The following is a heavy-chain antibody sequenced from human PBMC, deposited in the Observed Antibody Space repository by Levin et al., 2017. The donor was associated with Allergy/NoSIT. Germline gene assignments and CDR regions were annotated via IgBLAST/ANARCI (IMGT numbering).Heavy chain of an antibody. D-gene: IGHD2-2*02. V-gene: IGHV3-9*01. J-gene: IGHJ5*02. CDR3: AKSEYVYLGNWVDH. CDR1: GFTFDDYS. Sequence: PGGSLRLSCEASGFTFDDYSMHWVRQAPGKGLEWVSAITWNSGTIGYADSVKGRFTISRDNAKNSLYLQMNSLRADDTAFYYCAKSEYVYLGNWVDHWGQGSLVTVSS. CDR2: ITWNSGTI.